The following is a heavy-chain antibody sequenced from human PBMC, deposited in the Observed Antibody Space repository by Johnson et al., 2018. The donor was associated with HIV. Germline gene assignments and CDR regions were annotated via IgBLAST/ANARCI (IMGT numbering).Heavy chain of an antibody. Sequence: QMQLVEYGRGLVKPGGSLRLSCAASGFTVSEYYMSWIRQAPGKGLEWVSYISSSGSTIYYADSVKGRFTISRYNAQNSLYLQLNSLRAADTAVYYCARDRGSYYGDAFDIWGQGTMVTVSS. J-gene: IGHJ3*02. D-gene: IGHD1-26*01. CDR2: ISSSGSTI. CDR3: ARDRGSYYGDAFDI. CDR1: GFTVSEYY. V-gene: IGHV3-11*04.